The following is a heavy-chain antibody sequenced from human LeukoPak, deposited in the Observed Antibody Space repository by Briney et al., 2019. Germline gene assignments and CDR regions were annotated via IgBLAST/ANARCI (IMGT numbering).Heavy chain of an antibody. V-gene: IGHV3-48*01. Sequence: QAGGSLRLSCAASGFTFSTYNMNWVRQAPGKGLEWVSSISGSGSYTYYTDSVKGRFTISRDNGKNSLYLQMNSLRAEDTAVYYCARVLTFIGWFEDYWGQGTLVTVSS. D-gene: IGHD6-19*01. CDR2: ISGSGSYT. CDR1: GFTFSTYN. CDR3: ARVLTFIGWFEDY. J-gene: IGHJ4*02.